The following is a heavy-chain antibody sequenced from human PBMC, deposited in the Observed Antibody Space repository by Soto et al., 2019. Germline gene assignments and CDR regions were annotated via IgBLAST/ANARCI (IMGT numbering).Heavy chain of an antibody. J-gene: IGHJ5*01. D-gene: IGHD4-17*01. CDR2: ITWSGVST. V-gene: IGHV3-20*04. Sequence: EVQLVESGGGVVRPGGSLRLSCAASGFTFDDYGMSWVRQAPGKGLEWVSYITWSGVSTGYADSVKGRFTTSRDNARNSLYLQLNSLRAEDTALYYCARDGRNGDYDSWGQGTLVSVS. CDR3: ARDGRNGDYDS. CDR1: GFTFDDYG.